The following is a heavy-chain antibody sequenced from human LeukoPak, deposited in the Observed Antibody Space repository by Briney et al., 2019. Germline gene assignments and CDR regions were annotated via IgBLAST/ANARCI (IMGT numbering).Heavy chain of an antibody. V-gene: IGHV1-2*04. D-gene: IGHD6-19*01. CDR3: ARDRGGGFRRRQNSGWYLAGFDY. CDR1: GYTFTGYY. J-gene: IGHJ4*02. Sequence: ASVKVSCKASGYTFTGYYMHWVRQAPGQGLEWMGWINPNSGGTNYAQKFQGWVTMTRDTSISTAYMELSRLRSDDTAVYYCARDRGGGFRRRQNSGWYLAGFDYWGQGTLVTVSS. CDR2: INPNSGGT.